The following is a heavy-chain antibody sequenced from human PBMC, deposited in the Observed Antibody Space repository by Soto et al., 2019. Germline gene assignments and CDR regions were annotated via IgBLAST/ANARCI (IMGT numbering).Heavy chain of an antibody. CDR3: ARDVWETTSRYYGLDL. D-gene: IGHD1-26*01. J-gene: IGHJ6*02. V-gene: IGHV3-23*01. CDR2: ISGSGGTT. Sequence: PVGSLRLSVAASGLTFSGYAMPWVRRAPGKRLEWVSGISGSGGTTSYTDSVKGRFTISRDNSKKTLFLEMKSLGVEDTAVYFCARDVWETTSRYYGLDLWGLGTMVTVSS. CDR1: GLTFSGYA.